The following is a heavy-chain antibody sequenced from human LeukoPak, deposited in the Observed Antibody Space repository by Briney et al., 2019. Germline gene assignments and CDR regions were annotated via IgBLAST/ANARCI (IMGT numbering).Heavy chain of an antibody. D-gene: IGHD2-2*01. Sequence: GASVKVSCKASGYTFTGYYMHWVRQAPGQGLEWMGGINPNSGGTNYAQKFQGRVTMTRDTSISTAYMDLSRLTSDDTAVYYCARDYCSSTSCLFDYWGQGTLVTVSS. J-gene: IGHJ4*02. CDR1: GYTFTGYY. CDR3: ARDYCSSTSCLFDY. V-gene: IGHV1-2*02. CDR2: INPNSGGT.